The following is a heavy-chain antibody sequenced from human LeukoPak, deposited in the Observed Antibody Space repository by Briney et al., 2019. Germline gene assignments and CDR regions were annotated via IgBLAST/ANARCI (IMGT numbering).Heavy chain of an antibody. J-gene: IGHJ6*03. CDR2: INPNSGGT. V-gene: IGHV1-2*02. Sequence: GASVKASCKASGYKFIGFYIHWVRQAPGQGPEWMGWINPNSGGTNYAEKFQGRVTMTRDTSITTAYMELNRLRSDDTAVYYCASRITGGFYYYYNMDVWGKGTTVTVSS. CDR3: ASRITGGFYYYYNMDV. D-gene: IGHD2/OR15-2a*01. CDR1: GYKFIGFY.